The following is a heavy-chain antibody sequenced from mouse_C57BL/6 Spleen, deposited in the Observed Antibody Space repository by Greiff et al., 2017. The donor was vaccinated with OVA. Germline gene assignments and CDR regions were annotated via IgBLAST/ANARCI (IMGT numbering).Heavy chain of an antibody. V-gene: IGHV1-64*01. Sequence: QVQLQQPGAELVKPGASVKLSCKASGYTFTSYWMPWVKQRPGQGLEWIGMINPIGGVTNYNEKFKSKATLTVDKSASTAYMQLSSLTSEDSAVYYCARYAGYYAMDYWGQGTSVTVSS. J-gene: IGHJ4*01. CDR1: GYTFTSYW. CDR2: INPIGGVT. CDR3: ARYAGYYAMDY. D-gene: IGHD6-5*01.